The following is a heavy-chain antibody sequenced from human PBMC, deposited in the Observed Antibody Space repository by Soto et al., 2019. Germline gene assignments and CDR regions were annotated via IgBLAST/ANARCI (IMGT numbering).Heavy chain of an antibody. Sequence: QVQLQESGPGLVKPSETLSLTCTVSGGSISSYYWSWIRQPPGKGLEWIGYIYYSGSTNYNPSLKSRVTISVDTSKKQFSLKLSSVTAADTAVYYCARRSSPYYYDSSGYSQSLYYYGMDVWGQGTTVTVSS. V-gene: IGHV4-59*01. J-gene: IGHJ6*02. CDR2: IYYSGST. CDR3: ARRSSPYYYDSSGYSQSLYYYGMDV. D-gene: IGHD3-22*01. CDR1: GGSISSYY.